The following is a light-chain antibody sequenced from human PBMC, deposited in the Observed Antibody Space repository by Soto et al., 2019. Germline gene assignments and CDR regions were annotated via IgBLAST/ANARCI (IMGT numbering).Light chain of an antibody. CDR1: SSSIGAGYD. Sequence: QSVLRQPPSVSGAPGQRVTISCTGSSSSIGAGYDVHWYQQLPGTAPKLLIYGNSNRPSGVPDRFSGSKSGTSASLAITGLQAEDEADYYCQSYDSSLSGLVFGTGTKLTVL. V-gene: IGLV1-40*01. J-gene: IGLJ1*01. CDR3: QSYDSSLSGLV. CDR2: GNS.